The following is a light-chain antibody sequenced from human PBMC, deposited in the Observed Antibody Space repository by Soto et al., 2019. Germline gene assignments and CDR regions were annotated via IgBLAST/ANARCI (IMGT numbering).Light chain of an antibody. Sequence: DIVMTQSPDSLAVSLGERATINCKSSESVLYSSNNKNYLAWYQHKPGQPPKLLIYWASTRESGVPDRFSASGSGTDFTLAISSLQAEDVAVYYCQQYYTNHLTFGGGTKVDIK. CDR2: WAS. V-gene: IGKV4-1*01. CDR1: ESVLYSSNNKNY. CDR3: QQYYTNHLT. J-gene: IGKJ4*01.